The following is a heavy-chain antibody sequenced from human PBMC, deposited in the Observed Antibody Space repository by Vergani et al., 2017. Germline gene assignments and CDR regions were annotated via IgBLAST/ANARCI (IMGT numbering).Heavy chain of an antibody. CDR1: GYTFTGYY. CDR3: ATVKAGYSSSWNTLYYFDY. Sequence: QVQLVQSGAEVKKPGASVKVSCKASGYTFTGYYMHWVRQAPGQGLEWMGRINPNSGGTNYAQKFQGRVTMTRDTSISTAYMELSRLRSDDTAVYYCATVKAGYSSSWNTLYYFDYWGQGTLVTVSS. CDR2: INPNSGGT. V-gene: IGHV1-2*06. J-gene: IGHJ4*02. D-gene: IGHD6-13*01.